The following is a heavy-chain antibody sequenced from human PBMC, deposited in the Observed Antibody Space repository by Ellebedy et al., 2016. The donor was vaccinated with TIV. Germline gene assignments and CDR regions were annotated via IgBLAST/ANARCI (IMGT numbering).Heavy chain of an antibody. CDR2: IDPSSGNA. D-gene: IGHD6-19*01. Sequence: ASVKVSCXATGYTFTNYYMHWVRQAPGQGLEWMGIIDPSSGNAHYAQKFQGRVAVTRDTSTSTVHMELSSLESEDTGVYYCARTQHTNGWFLDWGQGTQVTVSS. J-gene: IGHJ4*02. CDR1: GYTFTNYY. V-gene: IGHV1-46*01. CDR3: ARTQHTNGWFLD.